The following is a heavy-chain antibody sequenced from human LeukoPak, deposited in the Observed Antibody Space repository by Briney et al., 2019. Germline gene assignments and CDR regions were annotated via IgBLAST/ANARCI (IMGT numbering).Heavy chain of an antibody. Sequence: GGSLRLSGAASGFTVSSNYMSWVRQAPGKGLEWVSGISWNSGSIGYADSVKGRFTISRDNAKNSLYLQMNSLRAEDTALYYCAKDVGYSYGYPFDYWGQGTLVTVSS. J-gene: IGHJ4*02. V-gene: IGHV3-9*01. CDR1: GFTVSSNY. D-gene: IGHD5-18*01. CDR2: ISWNSGSI. CDR3: AKDVGYSYGYPFDY.